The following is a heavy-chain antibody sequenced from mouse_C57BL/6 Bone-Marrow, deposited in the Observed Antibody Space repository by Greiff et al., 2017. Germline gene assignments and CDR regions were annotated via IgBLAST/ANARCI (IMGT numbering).Heavy chain of an antibody. V-gene: IGHV3-6*01. CDR1: GYSITSGYY. J-gene: IGHJ2*01. CDR3: AREGPLLRGYYFDY. D-gene: IGHD1-2*01. CDR2: ISYDGSN. Sequence: DVKLQESGPGLVKPSQSLSLTCSVTGYSITSGYYWNWIRQFPGNKLEWMGYISYDGSNNYNPSLKNRISITRDTSKNQFFLKLNSVTTEDTATYYCAREGPLLRGYYFDYWGQGTTLTVSS.